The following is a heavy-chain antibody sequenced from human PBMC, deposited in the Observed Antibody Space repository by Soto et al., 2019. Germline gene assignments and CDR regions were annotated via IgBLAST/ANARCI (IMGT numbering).Heavy chain of an antibody. Sequence: PSQTLSLTCSISGDSFSSSSVTWNWIRQSPSRGLEWLGRTYYRSKWYNDYAESVKSRITINPDTSKNQFSLHLNSVTPEDTAVYYCVRLIGNSWLDFWGQGTLVTVSS. V-gene: IGHV6-1*01. CDR1: GDSFSSSSVT. J-gene: IGHJ5*01. CDR2: TYYRSKWYN. D-gene: IGHD1-26*01. CDR3: VRLIGNSWLDF.